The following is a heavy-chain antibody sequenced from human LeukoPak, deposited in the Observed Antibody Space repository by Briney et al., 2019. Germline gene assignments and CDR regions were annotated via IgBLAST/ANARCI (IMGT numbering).Heavy chain of an antibody. CDR3: AREYSSSWYWDSSNWFDP. J-gene: IGHJ5*02. D-gene: IGHD6-13*01. V-gene: IGHV4-31*03. Sequence: SETLSLTCTVSGGSISSGGYYWSWIRQHPGKGLEWIGYIYYSGSTYYNPSLKSRVTISVDTSKNQFSLKLSSVTAADTAVYYCAREYSSSWYWDSSNWFDPWGQGTLVTVSS. CDR1: GGSISSGGYY. CDR2: IYYSGST.